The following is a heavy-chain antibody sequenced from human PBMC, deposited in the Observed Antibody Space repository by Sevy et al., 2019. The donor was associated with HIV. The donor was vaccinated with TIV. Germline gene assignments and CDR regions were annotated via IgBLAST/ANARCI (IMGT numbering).Heavy chain of an antibody. D-gene: IGHD6-19*01. Sequence: GGSLRLSCTASGFNFDDYGMHWVRQAPGKGLEWVSGISWNSRGIGYAHSVKGRFTISRDGAQNSLYLQMSSLRPEDTAFYYCAKDIAVAGPLLYYFDYWGQGTLVTVSS. CDR3: AKDIAVAGPLLYYFDY. CDR1: GFNFDDYG. J-gene: IGHJ4*02. V-gene: IGHV3-9*01. CDR2: ISWNSRGI.